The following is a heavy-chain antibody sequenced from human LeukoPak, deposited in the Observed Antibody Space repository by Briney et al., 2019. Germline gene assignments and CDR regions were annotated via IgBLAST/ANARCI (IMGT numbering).Heavy chain of an antibody. CDR2: ISSSSSYI. V-gene: IGHV3-21*01. CDR1: GFTFSTYG. CDR3: ARTTGYSYGYSVY. D-gene: IGHD5-18*01. Sequence: GGSLRLSCAASGFTFSTYGMHWVRQAPGKGLEWVSSISSSSSYIYYADSVKGRFTISRDNAKNSLYLQMNSLRAEDTAVYYCARTTGYSYGYSVYWGQGTLVTVSS. J-gene: IGHJ4*02.